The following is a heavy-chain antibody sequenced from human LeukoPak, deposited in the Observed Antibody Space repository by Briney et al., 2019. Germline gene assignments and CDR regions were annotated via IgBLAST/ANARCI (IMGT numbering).Heavy chain of an antibody. CDR1: GVTSTTYC. CDR2: IEQDGSDK. CDR3: ARDPFSLTVAGGPPIDY. Sequence: HVGSPRLSPAASGVTSTTYCMSSVSQAPRRGVEWVVNIEQDGSDKYYVDSVKRRFTISRDNAKNSLYLQMNSLRAEDTAVYYCARDPFSLTVAGGPPIDYWGQGTLVTVSS. D-gene: IGHD6-19*01. V-gene: IGHV3-7*01. J-gene: IGHJ4*02.